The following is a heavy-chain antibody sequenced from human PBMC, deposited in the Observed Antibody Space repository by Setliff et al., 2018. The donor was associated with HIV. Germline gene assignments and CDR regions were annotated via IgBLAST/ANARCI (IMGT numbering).Heavy chain of an antibody. CDR3: ARDIGIRIMVAASDAFDI. CDR1: GFTFSSYG. Sequence: TGGSLRLSCAASGFTFSSYGMHWVRQAPGKGLEWVAFLRFDGSNQYYADSVKGRFTISRDNAKNSLFLQMNSLRAEDTAVYYCARDIGIRIMVAASDAFDIWGQGTMVTVSS. V-gene: IGHV3-30*02. J-gene: IGHJ3*02. D-gene: IGHD2-8*01. CDR2: LRFDGSNQ.